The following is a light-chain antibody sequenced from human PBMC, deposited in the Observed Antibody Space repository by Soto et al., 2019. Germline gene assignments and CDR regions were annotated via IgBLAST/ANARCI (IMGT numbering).Light chain of an antibody. J-gene: IGLJ3*02. CDR3: AAWDDSLSGLV. CDR2: SDT. Sequence: QSVLTQPPSASGTPGQTITISCSGSMSNTEVHSVHWYQQLPGTAPKLLIYSDTQRPSGVPDRFSGSKSGTSAYLGISGLRSEDEAEHFCAAWDDSLSGLVFGGGTKLHVL. V-gene: IGLV1-47*02. CDR1: MSNTEVHS.